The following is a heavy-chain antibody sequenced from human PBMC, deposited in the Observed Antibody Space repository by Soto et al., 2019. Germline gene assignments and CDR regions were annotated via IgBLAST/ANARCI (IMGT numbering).Heavy chain of an antibody. Sequence: LRLSCAASGFTFSSYGMHGVRQGPGKGLAWVAVISYDGSNKYYADSVKGRFTISRDNPKNTLYLQMNSLRAEDTAVYYCANDYGDYEVAFEIWGQGTMVTVSS. CDR3: ANDYGDYEVAFEI. CDR2: ISYDGSNK. CDR1: GFTFSSYG. V-gene: IGHV3-30*18. J-gene: IGHJ3*02. D-gene: IGHD4-17*01.